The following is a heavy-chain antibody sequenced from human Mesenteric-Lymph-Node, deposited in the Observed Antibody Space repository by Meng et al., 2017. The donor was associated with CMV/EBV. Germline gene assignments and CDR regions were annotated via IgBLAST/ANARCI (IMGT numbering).Heavy chain of an antibody. Sequence: TVSGGSISISSYYWGWIRQPPGKGLEWIGSIYYSGSTYYNPSLKSRVTISVDTSKNQFSLKLSSVTAADTAVYYCASLDWNDEVAFDYWGQGTLVTVSS. J-gene: IGHJ4*02. CDR1: GGSISISSYY. CDR3: ASLDWNDEVAFDY. CDR2: IYYSGST. D-gene: IGHD1-1*01. V-gene: IGHV4-39*01.